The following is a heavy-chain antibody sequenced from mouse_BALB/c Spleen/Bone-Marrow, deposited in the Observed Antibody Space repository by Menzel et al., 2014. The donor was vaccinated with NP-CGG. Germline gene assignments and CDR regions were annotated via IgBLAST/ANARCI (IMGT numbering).Heavy chain of an antibody. CDR1: GYTFTDYY. CDR3: ARILYWYFDV. Sequence: QVQLQQSGPELVKPGASVKISCKASGYTFTDYYINWVKQKPGQGLEWIGWIYPGSGNTKYNGKFKGKATLTVDTSSSTANMQLSSLTSEDTAVYFCARILYWYFDVWGAGTTVTVSS. V-gene: IGHV1-84*02. J-gene: IGHJ1*01. CDR2: IYPGSGNT.